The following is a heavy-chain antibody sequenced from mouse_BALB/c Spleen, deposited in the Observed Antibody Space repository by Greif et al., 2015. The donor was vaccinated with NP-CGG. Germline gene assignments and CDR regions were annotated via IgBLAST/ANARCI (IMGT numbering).Heavy chain of an antibody. CDR3: ARNGPLLRPHYFDY. V-gene: IGHV2-2*02. CDR2: IWSGGST. CDR1: GFSLTSYG. J-gene: IGHJ2*01. Sequence: QVQLQQSGPGLVQPSQSLSITCTVSGFSLTSYGVHWVRQSPGKGLEWLGVIWSGGSTDYNAAFISRLSISKDNSKSXVFFKMNSLQANDTAIYYCARNGPLLRPHYFDYWGQGTTLTVSS. D-gene: IGHD1-2*01.